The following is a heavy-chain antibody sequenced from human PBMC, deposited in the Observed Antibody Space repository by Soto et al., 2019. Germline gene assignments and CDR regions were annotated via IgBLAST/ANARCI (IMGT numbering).Heavy chain of an antibody. CDR2: MNPNSGNT. Sequence: QVQLVQSGAEVKKPGASVKVSCKASGYTFTSYDINWVRQATGQGLEWMGWMNPNSGNTGYAQKFQGRVTMTRNTSISTDYMELSSLRSEDTAVYYCARDFYSSSWYFGLNYYYYGMDVWGQGTTVTVSS. CDR3: ARDFYSSSWYFGLNYYYYGMDV. CDR1: GYTFTSYD. J-gene: IGHJ6*02. D-gene: IGHD6-13*01. V-gene: IGHV1-8*01.